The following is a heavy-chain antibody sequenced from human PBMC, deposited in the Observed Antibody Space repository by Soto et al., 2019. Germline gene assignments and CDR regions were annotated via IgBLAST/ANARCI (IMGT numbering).Heavy chain of an antibody. Sequence: GGSLRLCCAASGFTFDDYGMSWVRQAPGKGLEWVSGINWNGGSTGYADSVKGRFTISRDNAKNSLYLQMNSLRAEDTALYYCARDKYSSSWADAFDIWGQGTMVTVSS. J-gene: IGHJ3*02. CDR1: GFTFDDYG. D-gene: IGHD6-13*01. CDR3: ARDKYSSSWADAFDI. V-gene: IGHV3-20*04. CDR2: INWNGGST.